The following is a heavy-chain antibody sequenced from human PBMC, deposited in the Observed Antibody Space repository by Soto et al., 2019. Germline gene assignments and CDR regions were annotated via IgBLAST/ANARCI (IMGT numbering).Heavy chain of an antibody. CDR2: ISISGNTI. CDR1: GFTFSDYY. J-gene: IGHJ4*02. Sequence: PGGSLRLSCAASGFTFSDYYMSWVRQAPGKGLEWISYISISGNTISYADSVKGRFTISRDHAKNSLFLQMTRLIAEDTAVYYCARDRPSIYSVYDRGGFDYWGQRTHVTVSS. CDR3: ARDRPSIYSVYDRGGFDY. V-gene: IGHV3-11*01. D-gene: IGHD5-12*01.